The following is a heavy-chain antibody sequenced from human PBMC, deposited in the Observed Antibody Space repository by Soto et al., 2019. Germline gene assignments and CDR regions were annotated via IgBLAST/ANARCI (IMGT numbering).Heavy chain of an antibody. V-gene: IGHV3-15*07. CDR3: TTDLSIVATRDY. CDR1: GFTFSNAM. Sequence: GSLRLSCAASGFTFSNAMMNWVRQAPGKGLEWVGRIKSKTDGGTTDYAAPVKGRFTISRDDSKNTLYLQMNSLKTEDTAVYYCTTDLSIVATRDYWGQGTLVTVSS. D-gene: IGHD5-12*01. J-gene: IGHJ4*02. CDR2: IKSKTDGGTT.